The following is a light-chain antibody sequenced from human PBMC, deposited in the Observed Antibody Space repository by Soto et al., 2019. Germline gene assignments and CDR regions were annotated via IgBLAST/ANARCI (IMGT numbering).Light chain of an antibody. V-gene: IGKV3-20*01. Sequence: EIVLTQSPGTLSLSPGERATLSCRASQRVSSSYLAWYQQKPGQAPRLLIYGASSRATGIPDRFSGSGSGTDLTLTISRMEPEDFAVYYCQQYGSSQSFGQGTKVEIK. CDR1: QRVSSSY. J-gene: IGKJ1*01. CDR2: GAS. CDR3: QQYGSSQS.